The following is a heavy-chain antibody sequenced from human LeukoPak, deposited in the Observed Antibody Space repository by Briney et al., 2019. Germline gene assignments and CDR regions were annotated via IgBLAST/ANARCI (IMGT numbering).Heavy chain of an antibody. V-gene: IGHV4-30-4*01. D-gene: IGHD2-2*01. J-gene: IGHJ6*02. Sequence: SQTLSLTCTVSGGSISSGDYYWSWIRQPPGKGLEWIGYIYYSGSTYYNPSLKSRVTISVDTSKNQFSLKLSSVTAADTAVYYCARGYCSSTSWPSIWGPLYYYGMDVWGQGTTVTVSS. CDR1: GGSISSGDYY. CDR3: ARGYCSSTSWPSIWGPLYYYGMDV. CDR2: IYYSGST.